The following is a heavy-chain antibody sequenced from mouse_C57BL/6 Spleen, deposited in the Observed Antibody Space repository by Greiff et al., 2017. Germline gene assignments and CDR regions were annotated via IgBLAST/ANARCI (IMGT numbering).Heavy chain of an antibody. CDR1: GFSLTSYG. Sequence: QVQLQQSGPGLVQPSQSLSITCTVSGFSLTSYGVHWVRQSPGKGLEWLGVIWRGGSTDYNAAFMSRLSITKDNSKSQVFFKMNSLQADDTAIYSCAKEDYGSKAWFAYWGQGTLVTVSA. CDR2: IWRGGST. J-gene: IGHJ3*01. V-gene: IGHV2-5*01. D-gene: IGHD1-1*01. CDR3: AKEDYGSKAWFAY.